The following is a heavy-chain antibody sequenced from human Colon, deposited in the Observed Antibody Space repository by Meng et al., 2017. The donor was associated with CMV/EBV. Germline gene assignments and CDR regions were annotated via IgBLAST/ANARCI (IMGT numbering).Heavy chain of an antibody. CDR3: ARDKGVRTFDT. J-gene: IGHJ4*02. CDR2: IRHDGSNE. V-gene: IGHV3-30*02. D-gene: IGHD2-21*01. Sequence: VGAGGGVGQPGQALRLVFAASGIPFSSTGMHWVRQAPGKGLGWVALIRHDGSNEYYAESVRGRFTISRDNSKNTVYLQMNSLRSEDTAVYYCARDKGVRTFDTWGQGILVTVSS. CDR1: GIPFSSTG.